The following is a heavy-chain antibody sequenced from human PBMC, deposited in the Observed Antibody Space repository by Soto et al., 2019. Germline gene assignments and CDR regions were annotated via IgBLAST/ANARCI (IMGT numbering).Heavy chain of an antibody. Sequence: PETPTITCTVHGGSIDSYDWTWARQPPGKGLEWIGYIYYSGSTNYNPSLKSRVTISVDTSKNQFSLKLSSVTAADTAVYYCARVPPIQLWSRDCGMDVWGQRTTVT. CDR1: GGSIDSYD. V-gene: IGHV4-59*01. J-gene: IGHJ6*02. D-gene: IGHD5-18*01. CDR3: ARVPPIQLWSRDCGMDV. CDR2: IYYSGST.